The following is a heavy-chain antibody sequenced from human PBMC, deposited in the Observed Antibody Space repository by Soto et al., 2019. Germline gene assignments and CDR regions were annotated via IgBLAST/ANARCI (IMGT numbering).Heavy chain of an antibody. D-gene: IGHD1-26*01. CDR3: ARFNTGSYYEAFDI. CDR1: GGSINNYY. J-gene: IGHJ3*02. Sequence: SETLSLTCTVSGGSINNYYWSWIRQSPGKGLEWIGYVYYSGTTNYNPSLKSRVTISVDKSKNQFSLKLSSVTAADTAVYYCARFNTGSYYEAFDIWDQGTMVTVSS. CDR2: VYYSGTT. V-gene: IGHV4-59*12.